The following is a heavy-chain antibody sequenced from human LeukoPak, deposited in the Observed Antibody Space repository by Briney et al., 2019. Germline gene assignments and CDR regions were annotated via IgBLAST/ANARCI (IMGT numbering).Heavy chain of an antibody. D-gene: IGHD1-1*01. CDR2: VYYNGIT. V-gene: IGHV4-59*01. J-gene: IGHJ4*02. CDR3: ASQLGGTTFH. Sequence: KPSETLSLTCTVSGVSISSYCWSWIRQPPGKELEWIGYVYYNGITNYNPSLKSRVSISLDTSKKQFSLNLNSVTAADTGVYYCASQLGGTTFHWGQGTLVTVSS. CDR1: GVSISSYC.